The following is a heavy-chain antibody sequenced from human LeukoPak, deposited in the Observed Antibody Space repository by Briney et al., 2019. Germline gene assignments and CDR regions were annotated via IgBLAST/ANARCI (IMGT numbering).Heavy chain of an antibody. Sequence: PSETLSLTCTVFGYSISSGYYWGWIRPPPGKGLEWIGSIYHSGSTYYNPSLKSRVTISVDTSKNQFSLKLSSVTAADTAVYYCARDHEYCSSTSCSDYWGQGTLVTVSS. D-gene: IGHD2-2*01. CDR1: GYSISSGYY. CDR3: ARDHEYCSSTSCSDY. CDR2: IYHSGST. V-gene: IGHV4-38-2*02. J-gene: IGHJ4*02.